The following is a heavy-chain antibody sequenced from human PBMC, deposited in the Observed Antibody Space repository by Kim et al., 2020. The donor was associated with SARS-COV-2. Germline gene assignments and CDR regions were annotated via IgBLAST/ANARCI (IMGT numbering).Heavy chain of an antibody. CDR3: ARSSLLDFDY. J-gene: IGHJ4*02. V-gene: IGHV1-2*02. Sequence: GGTTYDKKCQGRGTKTRDTSISTVYLELTSLRSDDTAVYYCARSSLLDFDYWGQGTLVTVSS. CDR2: GGT. D-gene: IGHD3-16*02.